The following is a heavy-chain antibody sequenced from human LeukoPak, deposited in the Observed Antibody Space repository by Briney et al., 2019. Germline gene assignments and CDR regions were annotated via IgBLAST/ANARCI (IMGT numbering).Heavy chain of an antibody. V-gene: IGHV4-59*01. CDR1: GGSISSYY. CDR2: IHYSGST. D-gene: IGHD1-26*01. CDR3: ARSFLGDWYFDL. Sequence: SETLSLTCTVSGGSISSYYWSWIRQSPGKGLEWIGYIHYSGSTNYNPSLKSRVTMSVDTSKDQFSLRLTSVTAADTAVYYCARSFLGDWYFDLWGRGTLVTVSS. J-gene: IGHJ2*01.